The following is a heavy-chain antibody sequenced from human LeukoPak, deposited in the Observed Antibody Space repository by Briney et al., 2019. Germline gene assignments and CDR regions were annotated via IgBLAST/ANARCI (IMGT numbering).Heavy chain of an antibody. CDR2: VSNRDGRA. Sequence: GGSLSLSCAASGFTFSSYGMDWVRQAPGKGLEWVSGVSNRDGRACYADSVKGRFTVSRDNSKNTLHLQMNSLRAEDTALYYCASGMSLAGDGPFDYWGQGTLVTVSS. V-gene: IGHV3-23*01. J-gene: IGHJ4*02. D-gene: IGHD6-19*01. CDR1: GFTFSSYG. CDR3: ASGMSLAGDGPFDY.